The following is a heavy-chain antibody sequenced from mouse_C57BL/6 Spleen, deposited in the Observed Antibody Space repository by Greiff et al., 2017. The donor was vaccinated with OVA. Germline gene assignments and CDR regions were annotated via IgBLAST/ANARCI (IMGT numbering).Heavy chain of an antibody. CDR2: IYPGDGDT. V-gene: IGHV1-82*01. CDR3: APLDSSGYWCAY. Sequence: QVQLQQSGPELVKPGASVKISCKASGYAFSSSWMNWVKQRPGKGLEWIGRIYPGDGDTNYNGKFKGKATLTADKSSSTAYMQLSSLTSEDSAVYFCAPLDSSGYWCAYWGQGTLVTVSA. J-gene: IGHJ3*01. CDR1: GYAFSSSW. D-gene: IGHD3-2*02.